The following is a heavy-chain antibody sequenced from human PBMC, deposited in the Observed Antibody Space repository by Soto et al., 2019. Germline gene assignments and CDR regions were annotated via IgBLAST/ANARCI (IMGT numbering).Heavy chain of an antibody. CDR3: ARRGPGTYFDY. V-gene: IGHV3-23*01. CDR2: ISGSGDST. D-gene: IGHD6-13*01. Sequence: GGSLRLSCAASGFTFSSYAMNWVRQAPGKGLEWVSVISGSGDSTYYADSVKGRFTISRDNSKNTLYLQMNSLRTEDTAVYYCARRGPGTYFDYWGQGTLVTVLL. CDR1: GFTFSSYA. J-gene: IGHJ4*02.